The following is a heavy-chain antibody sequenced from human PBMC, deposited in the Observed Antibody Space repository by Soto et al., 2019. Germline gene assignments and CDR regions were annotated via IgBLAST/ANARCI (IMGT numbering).Heavy chain of an antibody. CDR1: GGSISSSSYY. J-gene: IGHJ4*02. CDR2: MYYSGST. V-gene: IGHV4-39*01. CDR3: ARLGWAMDVLMVYANY. Sequence: QLQLQESGPGLVKPSETLSLTCTVSGGSISSSSYYWGWIRQPPGKGLEWIGSMYYSGSTYYNPSLKSRVTIPVDTSKTQFSLKLSSVTAADTAVYYCARLGWAMDVLMVYANYWGQGTLVTVSS. D-gene: IGHD2-8*01.